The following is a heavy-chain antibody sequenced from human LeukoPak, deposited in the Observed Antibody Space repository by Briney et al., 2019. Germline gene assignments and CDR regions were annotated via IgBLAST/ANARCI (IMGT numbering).Heavy chain of an antibody. CDR2: INHSGST. V-gene: IGHV4-34*01. D-gene: IGHD6-13*01. Sequence: GSLRLSCAASGFTFSNYAMSWIRQPPGKGLEWIGEINHSGSTNYNPSLKSRVTISVDTSKNQFSLKLSSVTAVDTAVYYCARGWYPDYWGQGTLVTVSS. J-gene: IGHJ4*02. CDR1: GFTFSNYA. CDR3: ARGWYPDY.